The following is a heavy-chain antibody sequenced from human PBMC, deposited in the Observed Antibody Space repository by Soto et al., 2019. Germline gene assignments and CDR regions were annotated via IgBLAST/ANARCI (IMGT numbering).Heavy chain of an antibody. CDR3: ARQTPSMVRGVRINNNWFYS. CDR1: GGSISRYY. CDR2: IYYSGST. D-gene: IGHD3-10*01. Sequence: PSETLSLTCTVSGGSISRYYWSWIRQPPGKGLEWIGYIYYSGSTNYNPSLKSRVTISVDTSKNQFSLKLSFVTAADTAVYYCARQTPSMVRGVRINNNWFYSCSQRAAVTVSS. V-gene: IGHV4-59*08. J-gene: IGHJ5*01.